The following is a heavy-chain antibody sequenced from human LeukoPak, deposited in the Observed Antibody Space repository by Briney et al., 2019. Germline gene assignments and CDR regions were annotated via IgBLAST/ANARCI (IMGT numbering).Heavy chain of an antibody. CDR3: AKDMGYDFWAFDI. J-gene: IGHJ3*02. Sequence: GGSLRLSCAASAFTFSRYGMHWVRQAPGKGLEWVAFIRYDGINKYYADSVKGRFTISRDNSKDTLYLQMNSLRAEDTAVYYCAKDMGYDFWAFDIWGQGTMVTVSS. CDR2: IRYDGINK. D-gene: IGHD3-3*01. CDR1: AFTFSRYG. V-gene: IGHV3-30*02.